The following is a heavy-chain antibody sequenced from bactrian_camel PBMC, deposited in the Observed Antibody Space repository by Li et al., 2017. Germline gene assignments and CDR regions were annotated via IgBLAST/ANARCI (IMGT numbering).Heavy chain of an antibody. Sequence: HVQLVESGGGSVQAGGSLRLSCAASGYRYSSYCVGWFRQAPGKEREGVARIGRDGLTRYTDSVEGRFTVSQDNAKNTVYLQMDSLKSEDTALYFCATGAPHRWGQGTQVTVS. CDR1: GYRYSSYC. CDR2: IGRDGLT. J-gene: IGHJ4*01. D-gene: IGHD7*01. V-gene: IGHV3S53*01. CDR3: ATGAPHR.